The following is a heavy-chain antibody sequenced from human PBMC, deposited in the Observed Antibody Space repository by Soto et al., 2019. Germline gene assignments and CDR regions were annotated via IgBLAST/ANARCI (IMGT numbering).Heavy chain of an antibody. D-gene: IGHD1-26*01. CDR2: IYSGGST. CDR3: ASSGSRPRFDY. Sequence: EVQLVESGGGLVQPGGSLRLSCAASGFTFSDHYMSWVRQAPGKGLEWVSLIYSGGSTYYADYVKGRFTSSRDNSKNTLYLQMSSLRAEDTAVYYCASSGSRPRFDYWGQGTLVTVSS. J-gene: IGHJ4*02. V-gene: IGHV3-66*01. CDR1: GFTFSDHY.